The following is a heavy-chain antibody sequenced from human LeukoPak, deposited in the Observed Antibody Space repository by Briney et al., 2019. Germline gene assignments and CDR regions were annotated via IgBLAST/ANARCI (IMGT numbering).Heavy chain of an antibody. CDR1: GGSIGSYW. CDR2: VYYSGST. J-gene: IGHJ4*02. V-gene: IGHV4-59*01. D-gene: IGHD4-11*01. CDR3: ARGSGVTPVDY. Sequence: PSETLSLTCTVSGGSIGSYWWSWIRQPPGKGLECIGYVYYSGSTNYNPSLKSRVTISVDTSKNQFSLKLNSVTAADTAVYFCARGSGVTPVDYWGQGTLVSVSS.